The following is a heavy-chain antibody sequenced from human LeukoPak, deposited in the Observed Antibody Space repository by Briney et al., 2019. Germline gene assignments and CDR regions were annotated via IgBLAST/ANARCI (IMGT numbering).Heavy chain of an antibody. Sequence: GEPLKISCKGSGYSFTSYWIGWVRQLPGKGLEWMGIIYPGDSDTRYSPSFQGQVTISADKSISTAYLQWSSLKASDTAMYYCARHGRAYSSGRPYYFDYWGQGTLVTVSS. CDR3: ARHGRAYSSGRPYYFDY. CDR1: GYSFTSYW. V-gene: IGHV5-51*01. J-gene: IGHJ4*02. D-gene: IGHD6-19*01. CDR2: IYPGDSDT.